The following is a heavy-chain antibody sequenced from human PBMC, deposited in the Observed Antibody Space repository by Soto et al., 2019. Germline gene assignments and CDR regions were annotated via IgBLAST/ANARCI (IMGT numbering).Heavy chain of an antibody. J-gene: IGHJ4*01. CDR3: ARGGTIAVTTIGDY. D-gene: IGHD5-12*01. V-gene: IGHV3-48*02. CDR1: GFTFRSYN. Sequence: GGSLRLSCAASGFTFRSYNINWVRQAPGKGLDWVSYISSSSSTIYYADSVKGRFTISRDNAKNSLYLQMNSLRDDDTAMYYCARGGTIAVTTIGDYWGQGTLVTVSS. CDR2: ISSSSSTI.